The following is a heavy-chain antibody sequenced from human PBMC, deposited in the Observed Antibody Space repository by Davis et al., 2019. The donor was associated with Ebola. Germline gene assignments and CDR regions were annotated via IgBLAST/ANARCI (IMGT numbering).Heavy chain of an antibody. CDR1: GYTFTSYA. D-gene: IGHD1-14*01. CDR3: TRVSLYRFNRSSTYFDY. Sequence: ASVKVSCKASGYTFTSYAIHWVRQAPGQRLEWMGWINGANGYTQYSQKFQGRATITRDTSASTAYMELSSLRSEDTAVYYCTRVSLYRFNRSSTYFDYWGQGTLVTVSS. J-gene: IGHJ4*02. V-gene: IGHV1-3*01. CDR2: INGANGYT.